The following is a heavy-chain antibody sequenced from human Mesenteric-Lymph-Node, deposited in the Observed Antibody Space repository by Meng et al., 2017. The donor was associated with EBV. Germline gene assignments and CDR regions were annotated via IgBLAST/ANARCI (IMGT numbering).Heavy chain of an antibody. V-gene: IGHV4-30-4*01. D-gene: IGHD4-17*01. CDR3: AGHDFGDYAFDY. Sequence: KWPAPGLASTPPPLPLTCASSGASIGSGFYYWRWIPQPPGKGLEWMGYIYYRGSTYYNPSLKSRVTISVDTSKNLLSLKVNSVTAADTAVYYCAGHDFGDYAFDYWGQGTLVTVSS. J-gene: IGHJ4*02. CDR2: IYYRGST. CDR1: GASIGSGFYY.